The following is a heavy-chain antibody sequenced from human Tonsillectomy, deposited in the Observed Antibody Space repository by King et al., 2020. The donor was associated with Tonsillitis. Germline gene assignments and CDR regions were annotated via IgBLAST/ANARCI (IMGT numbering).Heavy chain of an antibody. J-gene: IGHJ3*02. Sequence: QLPESGPGLVKPSQTLSLTCAVSGGSVSSGDYSWSWLRQPPGKGLEWIGYIYYSGSTYYNPSLKSRVTISVDTSKNQFSLKLSSVTAADTAVYYCARDRYYDSSGYETQDAFDIWGQGTMVTVSA. D-gene: IGHD3-22*01. CDR2: IYYSGST. CDR1: GGSVSSGDYS. CDR3: ARDRYYDSSGYETQDAFDI. V-gene: IGHV4-30-4*07.